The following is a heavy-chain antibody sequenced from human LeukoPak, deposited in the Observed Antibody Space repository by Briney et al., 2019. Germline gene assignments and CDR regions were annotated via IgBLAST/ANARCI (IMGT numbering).Heavy chain of an antibody. D-gene: IGHD6-19*01. CDR2: MNPNSGNT. CDR1: VYTFTIYD. V-gene: IGHV1-8*01. Sequence: ASVKVSCMASVYTFTIYDINWVRQAPGQGLERMGWMNPNSGNTGYAQKFQSRVTMTRNTSISTAYMELSSLRSEDTAVYYCARGYIRRKWLVSPYLQYYFDYWGQGTLVTGSS. CDR3: ARGYIRRKWLVSPYLQYYFDY. J-gene: IGHJ4*02.